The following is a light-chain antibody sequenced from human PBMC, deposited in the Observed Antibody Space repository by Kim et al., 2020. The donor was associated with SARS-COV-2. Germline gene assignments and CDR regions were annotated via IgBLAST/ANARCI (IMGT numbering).Light chain of an antibody. CDR1: SGHSSYA. Sequence: SVKLTCTLSSGHSSYAIAWHQQQPEKGPRYLMKLNSDGSHSKGDGIPDRFSGSSSGAERYLTISSLQSEDEADYYCRTWGTGIQVFGGGTQLTVL. V-gene: IGLV4-69*01. CDR3: RTWGTGIQV. J-gene: IGLJ3*02. CDR2: LNSDGSH.